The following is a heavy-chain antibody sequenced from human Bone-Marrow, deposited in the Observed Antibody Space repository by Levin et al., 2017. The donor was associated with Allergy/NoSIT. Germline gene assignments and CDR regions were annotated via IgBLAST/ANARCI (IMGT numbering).Heavy chain of an antibody. V-gene: IGHV3-30-3*01. CDR3: ARLRRAVADY. D-gene: IGHD6-19*01. CDR2: ISYDGSNK. J-gene: IGHJ4*02. CDR1: GFTFSSYA. Sequence: GESLKISCAASGFTFSSYAMHWVRQAPGKGLEWVAVISYDGSNKYYADSVKGRFTISRDNSKNTLYLQMNSLRAEDTAVYYCARLRRAVADYWGQGTLVTVSS.